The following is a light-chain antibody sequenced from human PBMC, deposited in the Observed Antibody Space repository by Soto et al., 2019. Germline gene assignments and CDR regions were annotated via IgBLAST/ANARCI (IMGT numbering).Light chain of an antibody. CDR3: AAWDDSLNGVI. CDR2: SNN. CDR1: SSNIGINT. J-gene: IGLJ2*01. V-gene: IGLV1-44*01. Sequence: QSVLTQPPSASGTPGQRVTISCSGSSSNIGINTVNWYQQLPGTAPKLLIYSNNQRPSGVPNRFSGSKSGTSASLAISGLQSEDEADYYCAAWDDSLNGVIFGGGTKPTVL.